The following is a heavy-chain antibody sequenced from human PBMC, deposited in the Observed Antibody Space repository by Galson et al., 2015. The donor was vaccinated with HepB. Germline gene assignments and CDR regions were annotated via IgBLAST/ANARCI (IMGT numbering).Heavy chain of an antibody. CDR1: GYSFSNYG. D-gene: IGHD2-15*01. CDR3: VRDWYCSGRYGVASVDP. CDR2: SSAYRDKA. Sequence: SVKVSCRASGYSFSNYGISWVRQAPGQGLEWLGWSSAYRDKANYAQIVQGRVTITTDTSTSTAYMELRSLTSDDTAMYYCVRDWYCSGRYGVASVDPWGQGAPVFVSS. J-gene: IGHJ5*02. V-gene: IGHV1-18*04.